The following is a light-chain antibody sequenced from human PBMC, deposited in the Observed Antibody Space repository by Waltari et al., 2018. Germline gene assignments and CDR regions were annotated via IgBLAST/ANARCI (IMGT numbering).Light chain of an antibody. CDR2: SNN. CDR1: SSNIGSNT. Sequence: QSVLTQPPSASGPPGQRVSMSCSGSSSNIGSNTVNCYQHLPGTAPKPLLYSNNQRPSGVPDRFSGSKSGTSASLAISGLLSEDEADYYCAAWDDSLNGVIFGGGTKLTVL. CDR3: AAWDDSLNGVI. J-gene: IGLJ2*01. V-gene: IGLV1-44*01.